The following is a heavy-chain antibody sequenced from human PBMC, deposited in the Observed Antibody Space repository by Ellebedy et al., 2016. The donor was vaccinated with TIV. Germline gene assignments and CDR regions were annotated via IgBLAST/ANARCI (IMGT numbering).Heavy chain of an antibody. Sequence: GESLKISCVASGFTFSNYNMNWVRQAPGKGMDWVSSISRDGSTIFYADSVKGRFPISRDSARNSLYLQMNRLIDEDTAQYYCTREGFGLDTWGQGALVTVSS. J-gene: IGHJ5*02. CDR2: ISRDGSTI. CDR1: GFTFSNYN. CDR3: TREGFGLDT. V-gene: IGHV3-48*02. D-gene: IGHD3-3*01.